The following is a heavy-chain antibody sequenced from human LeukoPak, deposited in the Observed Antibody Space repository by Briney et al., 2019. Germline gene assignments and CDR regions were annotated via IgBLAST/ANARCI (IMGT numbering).Heavy chain of an antibody. V-gene: IGHV5-51*01. CDR3: ARQEYYDSSGQRKGHFQH. Sequence: GESLKISWKGSGYSFTSYWIGWVRQMPGKGLEWMGIIYPGDSDTRYSPSFQGQVTISADKSISTAYLQWSSLKASDTAMYYCARQEYYDSSGQRKGHFQHWGQGTLVTVSS. CDR1: GYSFTSYW. CDR2: IYPGDSDT. J-gene: IGHJ1*01. D-gene: IGHD3-22*01.